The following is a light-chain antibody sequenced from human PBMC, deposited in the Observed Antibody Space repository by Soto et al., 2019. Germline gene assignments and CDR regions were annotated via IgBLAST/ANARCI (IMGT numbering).Light chain of an antibody. Sequence: EIVLTQSPGTQSLSPGERATLSCKASQSVSGSYLAWYQQKYGQAPRLLIYATSRRATGIPDRFSGSWSGTDLTLTISRLEPEDFAVYYCHHYGSSPWTFGQGTTVEIK. CDR2: ATS. J-gene: IGKJ1*01. CDR3: HHYGSSPWT. CDR1: QSVSGSY. V-gene: IGKV3-20*01.